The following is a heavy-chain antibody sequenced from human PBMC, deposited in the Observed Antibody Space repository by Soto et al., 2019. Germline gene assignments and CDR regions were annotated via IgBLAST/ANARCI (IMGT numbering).Heavy chain of an antibody. D-gene: IGHD2-15*01. CDR3: ARETWWRLDY. J-gene: IGHJ4*02. CDR1: GLPFSSHY. V-gene: IGHV3-7*04. CDR2: INPGGSDE. Sequence: EVQLVESGGGLVQPGGSLRLSCAASGLPFSSHYMSWIRQAPGRGLEWVAKINPGGSDEQYADSVRGRFTVSRDNTKNLLFLQMTGLRVEDTAVYYGARETWWRLDYWGQGNLVTVSS.